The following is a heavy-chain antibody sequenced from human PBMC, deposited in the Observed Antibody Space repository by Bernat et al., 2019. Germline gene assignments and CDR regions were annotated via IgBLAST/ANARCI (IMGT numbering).Heavy chain of an antibody. CDR1: GFMFSDHY. J-gene: IGHJ4*02. CDR3: ARSTSGSILDY. D-gene: IGHD3-22*01. Sequence: EVHLVESGGGLVQPGGSLRLSCAASGFMFSDHYMDWVRQAPGKGLEWLGRINKGNCHTTEYAASVKGRFTVSRDDSRNSLFLQLNSLSAEDTAVYYCARSTSGSILDYWGQGTLVTVSS. CDR2: INKGNCHTT. V-gene: IGHV3-72*01.